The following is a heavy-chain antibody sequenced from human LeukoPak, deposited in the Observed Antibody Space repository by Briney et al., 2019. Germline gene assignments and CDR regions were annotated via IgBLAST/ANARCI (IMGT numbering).Heavy chain of an antibody. CDR2: INERGDIT. Sequence: GGSLRLSCVASGFTFSKHPMSWVRQAPGNGLELVSAINERGDITKYADSVMRRFTISRDNSKNTLYLQMNSLRAEDTAVYYCARGHDISPGRVLDYWGRGTLVTVSS. D-gene: IGHD3-9*01. J-gene: IGHJ4*02. V-gene: IGHV3-23*01. CDR3: ARGHDISPGRVLDY. CDR1: GFTFSKHP.